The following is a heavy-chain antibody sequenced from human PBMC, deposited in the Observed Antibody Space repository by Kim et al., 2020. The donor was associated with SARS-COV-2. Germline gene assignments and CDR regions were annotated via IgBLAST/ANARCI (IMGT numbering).Heavy chain of an antibody. Sequence: ACWKGRVFISRDNTKNTLYMQMSSLRAEDTAVYSCARGGRGGYAVYFEAWGQGTLVTVSS. J-gene: IGHJ4*02. D-gene: IGHD2-2*01. V-gene: IGHV3-30*15. CDR3: ARGGRGGYAVYFEA.